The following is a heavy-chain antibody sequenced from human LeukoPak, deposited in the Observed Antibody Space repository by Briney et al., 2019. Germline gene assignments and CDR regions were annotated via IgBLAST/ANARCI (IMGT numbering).Heavy chain of an antibody. D-gene: IGHD5-12*01. J-gene: IGHJ4*02. V-gene: IGHV4-38-2*02. CDR2: IYHSGST. Sequence: SETLSLTCTVSGYSINNGYYWGWIRQPPGKGLEWIGSIYHSGSTYYKPSLQSRVTISVDTSKNQFSLKLSSVTAADTAVYYCANLPSYSGYDLNDYWGQGTLVTVSS. CDR3: ANLPSYSGYDLNDY. CDR1: GYSINNGYY.